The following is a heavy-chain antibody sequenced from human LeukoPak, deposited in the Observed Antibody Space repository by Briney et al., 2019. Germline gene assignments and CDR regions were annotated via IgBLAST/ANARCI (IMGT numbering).Heavy chain of an antibody. CDR1: GFTFSSYA. V-gene: IGHV3-23*01. J-gene: IGHJ4*02. Sequence: SGGSLRLSCAASGFTFSSYAMSWDRQAPGKGLEWVSAISGSGGSTYYADSVKGWFTISRDNSKNTLYLQMNSLRAEDTAVYYCAKDLLRITIFGVVIISPFDYWGQGTLVTVSS. CDR2: ISGSGGST. D-gene: IGHD3-3*01. CDR3: AKDLLRITIFGVVIISPFDY.